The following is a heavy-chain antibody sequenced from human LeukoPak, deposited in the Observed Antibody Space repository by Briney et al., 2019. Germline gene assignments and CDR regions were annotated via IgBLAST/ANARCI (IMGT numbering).Heavy chain of an antibody. J-gene: IGHJ6*02. CDR1: GYTFTGYY. Sequence: ASVKVSCKASGYTFTGYYMHWVRQAPGQGLEWMGWINPNSGGTSYAQKFQGRVTMTRDTSISTAYMELSRLRSDDTAVYYCATPDAHYGMDVWGQGTTVTVSS. CDR3: ATPDAHYGMDV. CDR2: INPNSGGT. D-gene: IGHD1-14*01. V-gene: IGHV1-2*02.